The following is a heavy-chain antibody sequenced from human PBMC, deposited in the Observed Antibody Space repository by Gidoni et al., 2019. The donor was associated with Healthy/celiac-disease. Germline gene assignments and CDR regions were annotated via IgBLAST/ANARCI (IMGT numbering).Heavy chain of an antibody. CDR3: AIDTNYDSSGYSGWFDP. J-gene: IGHJ5*02. V-gene: IGHV1-46*01. Sequence: QVQLVQSGSEVKKPGASVKVSYKASGSTFTSYYMHWVRQAPGQGLECMGIINPSGGSTSYEQKFQGRVTMTRDTSTSTVYMELSSLRSEDTAVYYCAIDTNYDSSGYSGWFDPWGHGTLVTVSS. CDR2: INPSGGST. D-gene: IGHD3-22*01. CDR1: GSTFTSYY.